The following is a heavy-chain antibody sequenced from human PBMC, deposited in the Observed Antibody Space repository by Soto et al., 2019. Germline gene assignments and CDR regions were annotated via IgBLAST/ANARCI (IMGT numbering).Heavy chain of an antibody. CDR3: ATDLYQLPTMKYYYYGMDV. D-gene: IGHD2-2*01. J-gene: IGHJ6*02. V-gene: IGHV3-7*03. Sequence: GGSLRLSCAASGFTFSNYWMSWVRQAPGKRLEWVANIKEDGSEKYYVDSVKGRFTISRDNAKNSLFLQMNSLRAEDTAVYYCATDLYQLPTMKYYYYGMDVWGQGTTVTVSS. CDR1: GFTFSNYW. CDR2: IKEDGSEK.